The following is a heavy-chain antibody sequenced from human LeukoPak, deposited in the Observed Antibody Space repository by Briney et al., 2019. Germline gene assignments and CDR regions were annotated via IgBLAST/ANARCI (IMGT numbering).Heavy chain of an antibody. CDR3: ARVPTEYWFDP. D-gene: IGHD4-11*01. V-gene: IGHV4-59*01. CDR1: GAPISSNY. CDR2: IYYSGST. J-gene: IGHJ5*02. Sequence: PSETLSFTSTASGAPISSNYWSWIRHPPGKGLEWIGYIYYSGSTNYNPSLKSRVTISVDTSKNQFSLKLSSVTAADTAVYYCARVPTEYWFDPWGQGTLVTVSS.